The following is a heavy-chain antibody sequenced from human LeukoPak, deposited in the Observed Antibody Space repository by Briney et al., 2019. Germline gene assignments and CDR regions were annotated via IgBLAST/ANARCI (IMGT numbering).Heavy chain of an antibody. CDR3: ARDIVAAGLFFDY. D-gene: IGHD1-26*01. CDR2: IQQDGIKK. J-gene: IGHJ4*01. CDR1: GFTFSTYW. Sequence: GGSLRLSCAASGFTFSTYWMSWVRQAPGKGLEWVANIQQDGIKKYYVDSVEGRFTISRENAKNSLFLQMSSLRADDTAVYYCARDIVAAGLFFDYWGXGTPVTVSS. V-gene: IGHV3-7*01.